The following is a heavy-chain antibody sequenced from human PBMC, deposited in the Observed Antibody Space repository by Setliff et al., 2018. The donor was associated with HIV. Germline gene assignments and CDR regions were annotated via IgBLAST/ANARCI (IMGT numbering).Heavy chain of an antibody. CDR1: GYIFTASY. V-gene: IGHV1-2*06. J-gene: IGHJ4*02. D-gene: IGHD6-6*01. CDR2: LNPNSGDT. CDR3: ARGPPIYSSSSGYFDY. Sequence: VASVKVSCKASGYIFTASYMHWVRQAPGQGLEWMGRLNPNSGDTNFTQTFQGRVTMTWDTSIGTAYMELSRLTSDDTAVYYCARGPPIYSSSSGYFDYWGQGTLVTVSS.